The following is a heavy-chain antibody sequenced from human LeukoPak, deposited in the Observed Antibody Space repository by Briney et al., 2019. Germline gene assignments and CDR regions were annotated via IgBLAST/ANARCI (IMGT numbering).Heavy chain of an antibody. CDR3: ASYTAGGGGLDY. CDR2: INHSGST. CDR1: GGSFSGYY. D-gene: IGHD5-18*01. J-gene: IGHJ4*02. V-gene: IGHV4-34*01. Sequence: SETLSLTCAVYGGSFSGYYWSWIRQPPGKGLEWIGEINHSGSTNYNPSLKSRVTISVDTSKNQFSLKLSSVTAADTAVYYCASYTAGGGGLDYWGKGTLVTVSS.